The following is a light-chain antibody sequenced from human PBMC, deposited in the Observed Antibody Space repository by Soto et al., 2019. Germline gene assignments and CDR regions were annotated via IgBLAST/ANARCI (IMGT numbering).Light chain of an antibody. CDR3: QQYGSSRT. V-gene: IGKV3-20*01. CDR2: AAS. CDR1: QSVSSTY. J-gene: IGKJ1*01. Sequence: EIVLTQSPGTLSLSPGERATLSCRASQSVSSTYLACYQQKPGHAPKLLISAASSRAAGIPDRFSGSGCGTDFPLTISRLEPEYFAVYCCQQYGSSRTFGQGTKVEI.